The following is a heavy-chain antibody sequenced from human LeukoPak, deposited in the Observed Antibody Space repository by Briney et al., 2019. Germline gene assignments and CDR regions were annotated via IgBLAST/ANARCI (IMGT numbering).Heavy chain of an antibody. CDR3: AKDKGGSEIYAFDI. V-gene: IGHV3-30*18. Sequence: PGRSLRLSCEASGFTFSSYGMHWVRQAPGKGLEWVAVISYDGSNKYYADSVKGRFTISRDNSKNTLYLQTNSLRAEDTAVYYCAKDKGGSEIYAFDIWGQGTMVTVSS. J-gene: IGHJ3*02. CDR1: GFTFSSYG. CDR2: ISYDGSNK. D-gene: IGHD3-10*01.